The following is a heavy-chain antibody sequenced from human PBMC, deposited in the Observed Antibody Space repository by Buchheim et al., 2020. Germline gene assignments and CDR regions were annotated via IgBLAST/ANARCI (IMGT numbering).Heavy chain of an antibody. V-gene: IGHV1-69*06. CDR1: GGTFSSYA. J-gene: IGHJ4*02. D-gene: IGHD1-26*01. CDR2: IIPIFGTA. CDR3: ARAHRYSGSSLIKFAY. Sequence: QGQLVQSGAEVKKPGSSVKVSCKASGGTFSSYAFNWVRQAPGQGLEWMGGIIPIFGTANYAQNFQGRVTITADKSTSTAYMELTSLKSEDTAVYYCARAHRYSGSSLIKFAYWGQGTL.